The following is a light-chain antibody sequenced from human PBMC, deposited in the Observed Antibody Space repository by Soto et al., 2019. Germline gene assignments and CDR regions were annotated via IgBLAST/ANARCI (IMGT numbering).Light chain of an antibody. CDR3: QQYHTWPPIT. CDR2: ETS. V-gene: IGKV2-28*01. Sequence: DIVMTQSPLSLPVTPGEPASISCRSSQSLLHSNGYNYLDWYLQKPGQSPQLLIYETSTRANGIPARFSGSGSGTDFTLSISSLQPGDVGIYSCQQYHTWPPITFGQGTRLEIK. J-gene: IGKJ5*01. CDR1: QSLLHSNGYNY.